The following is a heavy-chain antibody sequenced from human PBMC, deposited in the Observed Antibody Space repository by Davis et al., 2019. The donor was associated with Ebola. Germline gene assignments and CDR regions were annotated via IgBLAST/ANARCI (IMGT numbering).Heavy chain of an antibody. V-gene: IGHV3-23*01. CDR2: ISGSGGST. CDR3: ARGDYYDSSGYYYLPSAFDI. J-gene: IGHJ3*02. Sequence: GGSLRLSCAASGFTFSSYAMSWVRQAPGKGLEWVSAISGSGGSTYYADSVKARFTISRDNSKTKLYLQMNSLRAEDTAVYYCARGDYYDSSGYYYLPSAFDIWGQGTMVTVSS. D-gene: IGHD3-22*01. CDR1: GFTFSSYA.